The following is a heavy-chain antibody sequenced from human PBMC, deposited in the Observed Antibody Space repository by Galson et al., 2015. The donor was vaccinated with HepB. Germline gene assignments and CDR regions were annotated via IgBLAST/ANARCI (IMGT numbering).Heavy chain of an antibody. Sequence: SLRLSCAASGFTFSGYAMHWVRQAPGMGLEWVAVISYDGSKKYYVDSVKGRFTISRDNSKNTLYLQMASLRAEDTAVYYCARDLRFAVVPVPENYYYYGMDVWGQGTTVTVSS. CDR3: ARDLRFAVVPVPENYYYYGMDV. CDR2: ISYDGSKK. D-gene: IGHD2-2*01. CDR1: GFTFSGYA. V-gene: IGHV3-30*04. J-gene: IGHJ6*02.